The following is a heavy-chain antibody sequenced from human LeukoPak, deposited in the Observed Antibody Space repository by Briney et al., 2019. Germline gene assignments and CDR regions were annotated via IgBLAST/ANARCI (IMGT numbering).Heavy chain of an antibody. Sequence: PSETLSLTCTVSGGSISSSSYYWGWIRQPPGKGLEWIGSIYCSGSTYYNPSLKSRVTISVDTSKNQFSLKLSSVTAADTAVYYCATQPYYYGSGSQSPSWGQGTLVTVSS. CDR2: IYCSGST. J-gene: IGHJ4*02. CDR3: ATQPYYYGSGSQSPS. V-gene: IGHV4-39*01. D-gene: IGHD3-10*01. CDR1: GGSISSSSYY.